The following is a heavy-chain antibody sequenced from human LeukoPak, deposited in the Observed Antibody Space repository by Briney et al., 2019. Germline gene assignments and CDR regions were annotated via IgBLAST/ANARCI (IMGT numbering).Heavy chain of an antibody. D-gene: IGHD2-15*01. Sequence: GGSLRLSCADSGFTFRSYGMHWVRQAPGKGLEWVAVISYDGDNKYYADSVKGRFTISRDNSKNTLYLQMNSLRVEDTAVYYCSGSRPTFDAFAIWGQGTMVTVSS. J-gene: IGHJ3*02. V-gene: IGHV3-30*03. CDR1: GFTFRSYG. CDR3: SGSRPTFDAFAI. CDR2: ISYDGDNK.